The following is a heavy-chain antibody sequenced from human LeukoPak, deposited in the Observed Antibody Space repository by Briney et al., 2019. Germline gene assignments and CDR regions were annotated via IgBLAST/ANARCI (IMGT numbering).Heavy chain of an antibody. CDR2: ISYDGSNK. J-gene: IGHJ4*02. CDR3: AKDGGYSSGWHFDY. D-gene: IGHD6-19*01. Sequence: PGRSLRLSCAASGFTFSIYGMHWVRQAPGKGLEWVAVISYDGSNKYYADSVKGRFTISRDNSKNTLYLQMNSLRAEDTAVYYCAKDGGYSSGWHFDYWGQGTLVTVSS. V-gene: IGHV3-30*18. CDR1: GFTFSIYG.